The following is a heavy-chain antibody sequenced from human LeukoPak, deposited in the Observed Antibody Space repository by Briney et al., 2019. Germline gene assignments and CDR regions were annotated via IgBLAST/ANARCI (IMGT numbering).Heavy chain of an antibody. CDR1: GFTFDDYA. Sequence: GGSLRLSCAASGFTFDDYAMHWVRQAPGKGLEWVSGISWNSGSIGYADSVKGRFTISRDNAKNSLYLQMNSLRAEDTALYYCAKWGRGYSCGYIGGYFDYWGQGTLVTVSS. J-gene: IGHJ4*02. D-gene: IGHD5-18*01. V-gene: IGHV3-9*01. CDR2: ISWNSGSI. CDR3: AKWGRGYSCGYIGGYFDY.